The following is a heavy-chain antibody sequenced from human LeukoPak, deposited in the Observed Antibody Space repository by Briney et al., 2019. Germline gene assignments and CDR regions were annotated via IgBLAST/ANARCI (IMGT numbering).Heavy chain of an antibody. CDR3: ARGGLYCSSTSCYGWCDP. V-gene: IGHV4-39*07. CDR2: IYHSGST. J-gene: IGHJ5*02. D-gene: IGHD2-2*01. Sequence: SQTLSLTCTVSGGSISSGSYYWSWIRQPPGKALEWIGSIYHSGSTYYNPSLKSRVTISVDTSKNQFSLKLSSVTAADTAVYYCARGGLYCSSTSCYGWCDPWGQGTLGTVSS. CDR1: GGSISSGSYY.